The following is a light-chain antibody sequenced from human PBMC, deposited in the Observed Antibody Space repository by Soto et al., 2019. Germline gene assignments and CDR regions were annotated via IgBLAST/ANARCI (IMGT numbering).Light chain of an antibody. Sequence: PVLTQPPSASGTPGQRVSISCSGGSSNIGTNTVNWYQHLPGTAPKLLIFSNDERPSGVPDRFSGSKSGTSASLAISGLQSDDEADYYCATWDDSLNGVVFGGGTKLTVL. J-gene: IGLJ2*01. CDR3: ATWDDSLNGVV. CDR2: SND. CDR1: SSNIGTNT. V-gene: IGLV1-44*01.